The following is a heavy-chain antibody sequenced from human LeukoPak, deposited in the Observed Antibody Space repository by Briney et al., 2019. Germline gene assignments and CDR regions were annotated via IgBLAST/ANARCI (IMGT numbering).Heavy chain of an antibody. CDR3: ARVAGPYYYYMDV. CDR1: GGTFSSYA. Sequence: SVKVSCKASGGTFSSYAISWVRQAPGQGLEWMGGIIPIFGTANYAQKFQGRVAITADESTSTAYMELSSLRSEDTAVYYCARVAGPYYYYMDVWGKGTTVTISS. CDR2: IIPIFGTA. V-gene: IGHV1-69*13. D-gene: IGHD6-19*01. J-gene: IGHJ6*03.